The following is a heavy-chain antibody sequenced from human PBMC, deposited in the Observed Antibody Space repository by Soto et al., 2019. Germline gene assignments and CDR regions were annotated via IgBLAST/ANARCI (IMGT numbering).Heavy chain of an antibody. Sequence: QVQLVQSGAEVKKPGSSVKVSCKASGGTFSSYAISWVRQAPGQGLEWMGGIIPIFGTANYAQKFQGRVTITADESTSTAYMELSSLRSEDTAVYYCARDLDSSSPALDQSSYGMDVWGQGTTVTVSS. CDR3: ARDLDSSSPALDQSSYGMDV. CDR1: GGTFSSYA. J-gene: IGHJ6*02. D-gene: IGHD6-6*01. V-gene: IGHV1-69*12. CDR2: IIPIFGTA.